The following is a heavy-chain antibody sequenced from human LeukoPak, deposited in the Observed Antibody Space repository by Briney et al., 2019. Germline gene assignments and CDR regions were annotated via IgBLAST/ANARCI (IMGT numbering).Heavy chain of an antibody. CDR1: GFTFRTYG. V-gene: IGHV3-30*03. CDR3: VAPTETYILNDAFDM. J-gene: IGHJ3*02. CDR2: ISFDGSQSK. D-gene: IGHD4-17*01. Sequence: GRSLRLSCVASGFTFRTYGMHWVRQAPGKGLEWVAFISFDGSQSKFYADSVKGRFTISRDNSKDTLYLHMNSLRAEDTALYYCVAPTETYILNDAFDMWGQGTTVTVSS.